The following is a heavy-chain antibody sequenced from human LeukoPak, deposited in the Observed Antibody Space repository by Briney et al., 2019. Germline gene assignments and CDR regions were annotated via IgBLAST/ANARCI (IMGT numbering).Heavy chain of an antibody. CDR2: IYYSGST. CDR1: GGSISSSSNY. Sequence: PSETLSLTCTVSGGSISSSSNYWGWIRQPPGKGLEWIGSIYYSGSTYYNPSLKSRVTISVDTSKNQFSLKLSSVTAADTAVYYCARQMGGHCSGGSCYGYFFDYWGQGTLVTVSS. V-gene: IGHV4-39*01. CDR3: ARQMGGHCSGGSCYGYFFDY. D-gene: IGHD2-15*01. J-gene: IGHJ4*02.